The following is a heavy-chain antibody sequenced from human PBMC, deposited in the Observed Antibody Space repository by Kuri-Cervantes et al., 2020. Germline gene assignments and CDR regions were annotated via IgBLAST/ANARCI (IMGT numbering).Heavy chain of an antibody. CDR2: IKQDGSEK. CDR3: AKDLRGYKQQIEY. D-gene: IGHD5-24*01. J-gene: IGHJ4*02. Sequence: GGSLRLSCAASGFTFSSYWMSWVRQAPGKGLEWVANIKQDGSEKYYVDSVKGRFTISRDNSKNTLYLQMNSLRAEDTALYFCAKDLRGYKQQIEYWGQGNLVTVSS. V-gene: IGHV3-7*03. CDR1: GFTFSSYW.